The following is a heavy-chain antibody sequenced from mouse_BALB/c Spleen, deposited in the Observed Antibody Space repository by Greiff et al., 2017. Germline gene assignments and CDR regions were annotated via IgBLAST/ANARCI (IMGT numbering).Heavy chain of an antibody. J-gene: IGHJ3*01. CDR2: ISSGGSYT. CDR1: GFTFSSYA. Sequence: EVQLQESGGGLVKPGGSLKLSCAASGFTFSSYAMSWVRQTPEKRLEWVATISSGGSYTYYPDSVKGRFTISRDNAKNTLYLQMSSLRSEDTAMYYCARPPGAYWGQGTLVTVSA. V-gene: IGHV5-9-3*01. CDR3: ARPPGAY.